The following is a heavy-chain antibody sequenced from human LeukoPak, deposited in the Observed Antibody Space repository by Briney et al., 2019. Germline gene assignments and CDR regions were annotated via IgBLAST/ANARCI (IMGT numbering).Heavy chain of an antibody. CDR2: ISSSGSTI. Sequence: GRSLRLSCAASGFTFSSYEMNWVRQAPGGGLEWVSYISSSGSTIYYADSVKGRFTISRDNAKNTLNLQMNSLRGEDTAVYYCARDSDNWNYDFWGQGTLVTVSS. D-gene: IGHD1-7*01. CDR1: GFTFSSYE. CDR3: ARDSDNWNYDF. J-gene: IGHJ4*02. V-gene: IGHV3-48*03.